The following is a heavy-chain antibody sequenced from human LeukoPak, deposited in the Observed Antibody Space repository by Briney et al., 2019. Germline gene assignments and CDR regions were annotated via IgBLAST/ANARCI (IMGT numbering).Heavy chain of an antibody. Sequence: GGSLRLSCAASGFTFSSYWMSWVRQAPGKGLEWVANIKQDGSEKYYVDSVKGRFTISRDNTKSSLYLQMNSLRAEDTAVYYCARDLPSGGYYYGSSGYDYWGQGTLVTVSS. V-gene: IGHV3-7*01. D-gene: IGHD3-22*01. CDR2: IKQDGSEK. CDR3: ARDLPSGGYYYGSSGYDY. J-gene: IGHJ4*02. CDR1: GFTFSSYW.